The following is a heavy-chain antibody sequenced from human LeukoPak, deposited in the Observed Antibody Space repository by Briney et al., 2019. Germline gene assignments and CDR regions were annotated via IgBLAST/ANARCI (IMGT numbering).Heavy chain of an antibody. D-gene: IGHD6-19*01. CDR1: GFTVSSNY. J-gene: IGHJ6*03. V-gene: IGHV3-53*01. Sequence: GESLKISCAASGFTVSSNYMSWVRQAPGKGLEWVSVIYSGGSTYYADSVKGRFTISRDNSKNTLYLQMNSLRAEDTAVYYCARDPFGLGSGGWPGPYYYYYMDVWGKGTTVTVSS. CDR3: ARDPFGLGSGGWPGPYYYYYMDV. CDR2: IYSGGST.